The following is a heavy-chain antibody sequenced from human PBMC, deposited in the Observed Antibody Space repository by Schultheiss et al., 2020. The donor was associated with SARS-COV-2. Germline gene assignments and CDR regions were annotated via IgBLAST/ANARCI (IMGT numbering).Heavy chain of an antibody. Sequence: GGSLRLSCAASGFTFSSYSMNWVRQAPGKGLEWVSSISSSSSYIYYADSVKGRFTISRDNSKNTLYLQMNSLRAEDTAVYYCARAWSDSSWYVSWFDPWGQGTLVTVSS. CDR3: ARAWSDSSWYVSWFDP. CDR1: GFTFSSYS. CDR2: ISSSSSYI. D-gene: IGHD6-13*01. J-gene: IGHJ5*02. V-gene: IGHV3-21*01.